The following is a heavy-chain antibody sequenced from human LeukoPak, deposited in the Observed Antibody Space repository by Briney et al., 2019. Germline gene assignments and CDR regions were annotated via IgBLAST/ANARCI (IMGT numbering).Heavy chain of an antibody. D-gene: IGHD5-18*01. V-gene: IGHV3-33*01. Sequence: QPGGSLRLSCAASGYTFSTYAMHWVRQAPGKGLEWVAVIWYDGSNKYYADSVKGRFTLSRDNSKNTLFLQMNSLRAEDTAVYYCARAQLEQLWLLFDYWGQGTLVTVSS. J-gene: IGHJ4*02. CDR2: IWYDGSNK. CDR1: GYTFSTYA. CDR3: ARAQLEQLWLLFDY.